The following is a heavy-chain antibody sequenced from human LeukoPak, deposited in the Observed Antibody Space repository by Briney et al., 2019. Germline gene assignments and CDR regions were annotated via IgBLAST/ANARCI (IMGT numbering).Heavy chain of an antibody. CDR3: ARGGRLYGSGSQYLRY. CDR2: IYYSGST. J-gene: IGHJ4*02. CDR1: GGSISSGGYY. D-gene: IGHD3-10*01. V-gene: IGHV4-31*03. Sequence: TSQTLSLTCTVSGGSISSGGYYWSWIRQHPGKGLEWIGYIYYSGSTYYNPSLKSRVTISVDTSKNQFSLKLSSVTAADTAVYYCARGGRLYGSGSQYLRYWGQGTLVTVSS.